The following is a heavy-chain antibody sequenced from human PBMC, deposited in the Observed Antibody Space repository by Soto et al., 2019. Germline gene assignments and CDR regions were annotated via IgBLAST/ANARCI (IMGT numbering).Heavy chain of an antibody. D-gene: IGHD6-6*01. CDR1: GFTFSSYW. J-gene: IGHJ6*02. V-gene: IGHV3-7*01. CDR2: IKQDGSEK. CDR3: ARLGGLSARSYYYYGMDV. Sequence: PGGSLRLSCAASGFTFSSYWMSWVRQAPGKGLEWVANIKQDGSEKYYVDSVKGRFTISRDNAKNSLYLQMNSLRAEDTAVYYCARLGGLSARSYYYYGMDVWGQGTTVTVSS.